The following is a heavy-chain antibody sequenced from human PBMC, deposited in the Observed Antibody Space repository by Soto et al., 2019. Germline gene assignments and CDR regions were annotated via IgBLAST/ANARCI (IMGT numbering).Heavy chain of an antibody. CDR2: INHSVST. V-gene: IGHV4-34*01. D-gene: IGHD2-15*01. CDR3: ARGEVVAATFSYYYYMDV. J-gene: IGHJ6*03. CDR1: GGSFSAYY. Sequence: ETLSLTCAVYGGSFSAYYWSWIRQPPGKGLEWIGEINHSVSTNYNPSLKSRVTISVDTSKNQFSLKLSSVTAADTAVYYCARGEVVAATFSYYYYMDVWGKGTTVTVSS.